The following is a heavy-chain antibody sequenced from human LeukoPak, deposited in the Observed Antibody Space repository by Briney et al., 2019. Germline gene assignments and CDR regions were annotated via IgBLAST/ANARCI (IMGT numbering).Heavy chain of an antibody. CDR2: ISGSGGNT. CDR1: GVTFSSYA. Sequence: GGSLRLSCAASGVTFSSYALNWVRQAPGKGLEWVSGISGSGGNTYYADSVKGRFTISRDNSKNTLYLQMNSLRAEDTAVYYCAKPNVGVPLQYFDSWGQGTLVTVSS. V-gene: IGHV3-23*01. J-gene: IGHJ4*02. CDR3: AKPNVGVPLQYFDS. D-gene: IGHD1-26*01.